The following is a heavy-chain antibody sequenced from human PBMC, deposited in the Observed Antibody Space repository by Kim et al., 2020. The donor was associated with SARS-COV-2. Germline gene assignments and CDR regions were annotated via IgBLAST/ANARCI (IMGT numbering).Heavy chain of an antibody. CDR1: GFTFSSHS. D-gene: IGHD2-21*02. CDR3: ASPYCGGDCYFAFDL. V-gene: IGHV3-48*02. Sequence: GGSLRLSCAASGFTFSSHSMNWVRQAPGKGLEWLSYISSRSSTIYYADSVKGRFTISRDNGKNSLFLQMNSLRDEDTAVYYCASPYCGGDCYFAFDLWGQGTMVTVSS. CDR2: ISSRSSTI. J-gene: IGHJ3*01.